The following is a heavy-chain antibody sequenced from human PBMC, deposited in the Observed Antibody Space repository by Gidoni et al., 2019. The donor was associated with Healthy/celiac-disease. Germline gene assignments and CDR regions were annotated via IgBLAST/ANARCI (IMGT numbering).Heavy chain of an antibody. CDR3: ARGYDFWSGYYPAFDY. V-gene: IGHV3-21*01. CDR1: GFPFRSYS. Sequence: EVQLVESGGGLVKPGGSLRLSCAASGFPFRSYSMNWVPQAPGKGLEWVSSISSSSSYIYYADSVKGRFTISRDNAKNSLYLQMNSLRAEDTAVYYCARGYDFWSGYYPAFDYWGQGTLVTVSS. D-gene: IGHD3-3*01. CDR2: ISSSSSYI. J-gene: IGHJ4*02.